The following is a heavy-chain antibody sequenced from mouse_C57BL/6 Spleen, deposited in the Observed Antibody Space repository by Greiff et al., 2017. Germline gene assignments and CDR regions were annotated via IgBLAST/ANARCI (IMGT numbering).Heavy chain of an antibody. Sequence: QVQLQQPGAELVKPGASVKMSCKASGYTFTSYWLTWVKQRPGQGLEWIGDIYPGSGSTNYNEKFKSKATLTVDTSSSTAYMQLSSLTSEDSAVYYGARSPLRTTVVESAMDYWGQGTSVTVSS. D-gene: IGHD1-1*01. CDR2: IYPGSGST. CDR3: ARSPLRTTVVESAMDY. CDR1: GYTFTSYW. V-gene: IGHV1-55*01. J-gene: IGHJ4*01.